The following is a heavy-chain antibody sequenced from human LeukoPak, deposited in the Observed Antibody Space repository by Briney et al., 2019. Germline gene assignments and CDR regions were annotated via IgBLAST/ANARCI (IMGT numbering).Heavy chain of an antibody. V-gene: IGHV1-8*01. Sequence: ASVKVSCKASGYTFTSYDINWVRQATGQRLEWMGRMNPNSGNTGYAQKFQGRVTMTRNTSISTAYMELSSLRSEDTAVYYCARLGRVSGSVRRTYYFDYWGQGTLVTVSS. J-gene: IGHJ4*02. D-gene: IGHD3-10*01. CDR2: MNPNSGNT. CDR1: GYTFTSYD. CDR3: ARLGRVSGSVRRTYYFDY.